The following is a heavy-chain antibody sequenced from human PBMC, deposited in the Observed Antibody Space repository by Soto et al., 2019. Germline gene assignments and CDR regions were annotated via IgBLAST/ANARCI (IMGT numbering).Heavy chain of an antibody. CDR1: GYTFTTYH. CDR3: ARSLAGSFGP. Sequence: QVQLVQSGAEVKNPGASVKLSCKASGYTFTTYHINWIRQSPGQGLEWVGWINPSSGGTNYAQRFQGRVTMTRDTALRTAYKEVSSLRYADMGVYYCARSLAGSFGPWGQGTLVIVSS. CDR2: INPSSGGT. J-gene: IGHJ5*02. D-gene: IGHD1-26*01. V-gene: IGHV1-2*02.